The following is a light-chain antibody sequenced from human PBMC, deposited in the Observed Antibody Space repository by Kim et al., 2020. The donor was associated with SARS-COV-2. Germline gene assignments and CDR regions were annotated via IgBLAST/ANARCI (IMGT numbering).Light chain of an antibody. J-gene: IGLJ7*01. V-gene: IGLV2-23*02. CDR1: SSDVGNYNL. Sequence: PRQSITTSPAGTSSDVGNYNLVSWYQQPPGKAPKLLIYEVTKRPSGVSNRFSGSKSGNTASLTISGLQAEDEADYYCCSYAGSRNVFGGGTQLTVL. CDR2: EVT. CDR3: CSYAGSRNV.